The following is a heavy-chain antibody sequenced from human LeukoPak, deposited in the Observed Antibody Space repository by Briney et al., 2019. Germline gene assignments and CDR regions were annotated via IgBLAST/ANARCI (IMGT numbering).Heavy chain of an antibody. V-gene: IGHV1-18*01. CDR2: ISGYNGNT. D-gene: IGHD3-22*01. J-gene: IGHJ4*02. Sequence: ASVKVSCKASGYTFTNYGISWVRQAPGQGLEWMGWISGYNGNTNYARNLQGRVTMTRDTSTSTVYMELRSLRSDDTAVYYCATDYKYDSSDLSPYIDCWGQGTLVAVSS. CDR1: GYTFTNYG. CDR3: ATDYKYDSSDLSPYIDC.